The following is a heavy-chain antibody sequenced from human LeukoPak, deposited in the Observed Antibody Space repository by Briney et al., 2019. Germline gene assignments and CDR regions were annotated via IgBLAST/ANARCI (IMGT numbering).Heavy chain of an antibody. J-gene: IGHJ3*02. CDR1: GFTFSSYG. CDR2: IRYDGSNK. D-gene: IGHD2-21*02. Sequence: GGSLRLSCAASGFTFSSYGMHWVRQAPGKGLEWVAFIRYDGSNKYYADSVKGRFTISRDNTKNSLYLQMNSLRAEDTAVYYCAREALGVTAFDIWGQGTMVTVSS. CDR3: AREALGVTAFDI. V-gene: IGHV3-30*02.